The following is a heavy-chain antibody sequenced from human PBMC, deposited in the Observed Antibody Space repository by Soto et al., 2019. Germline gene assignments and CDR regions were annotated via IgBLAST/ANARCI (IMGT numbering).Heavy chain of an antibody. Sequence: QVQLVQSGAEVKKPGASVKVSCKASGYTFTSSGISWVRQAPGQGLEWMGWVSAYNGNTNYAQKRQGRVTMTTDTSTSTAEMEMRSLRSDDTDVYYCARDADGGLLEYWGQGTLVTVSS. V-gene: IGHV1-18*01. J-gene: IGHJ4*02. CDR3: ARDADGGLLEY. CDR1: GYTFTSSG. CDR2: VSAYNGNT.